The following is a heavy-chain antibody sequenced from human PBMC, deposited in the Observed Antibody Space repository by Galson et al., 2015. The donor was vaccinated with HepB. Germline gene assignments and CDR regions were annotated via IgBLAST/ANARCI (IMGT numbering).Heavy chain of an antibody. Sequence: SVKVSCKASGYTFTNYDIDWVRQATGQGLEWMGWVNPNSGATGYAQKFQGRVTMTRDTSISTAYMELSSLTYEDTALYYCARGNRLYASSWSPLAFDIWGQRTMVTVSS. V-gene: IGHV1-8*01. D-gene: IGHD6-13*01. CDR3: ARGNRLYASSWSPLAFDI. J-gene: IGHJ3*02. CDR1: GYTFTNYD. CDR2: VNPNSGAT.